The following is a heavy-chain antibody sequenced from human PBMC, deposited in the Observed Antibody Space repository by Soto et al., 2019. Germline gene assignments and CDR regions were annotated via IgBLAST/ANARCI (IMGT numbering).Heavy chain of an antibody. CDR3: VRDYHSSGFTPGH. Sequence: SCVASGFPFSSYWMHWIRQVPGKGLMWVSQIGSDGRPTTYADSVKGRFTISRDNARNTLYLQMNSLRADDTAMYDSVRDYHSSGFTPGHRGQGTLCTVDS. D-gene: IGHD3-22*01. J-gene: IGHJ1*01. CDR2: IGSDGRPT. V-gene: IGHV3-74*03. CDR1: GFPFSSYW.